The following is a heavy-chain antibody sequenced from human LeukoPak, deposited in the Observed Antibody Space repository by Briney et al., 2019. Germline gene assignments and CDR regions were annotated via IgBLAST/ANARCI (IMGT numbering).Heavy chain of an antibody. CDR1: GFTFSAFA. Sequence: PGGSLRLSCAASGFTFSAFAMTWVRQAPGKGLEWVSAISGSGGSTYYADSVKGRFTISRDNSKNTLYLQMNSLRAEDTAVYFCATSAGPYSSSWGQGTLVTVSS. CDR2: ISGSGGST. CDR3: ATSAGPYSSS. D-gene: IGHD6-13*01. V-gene: IGHV3-23*01. J-gene: IGHJ4*02.